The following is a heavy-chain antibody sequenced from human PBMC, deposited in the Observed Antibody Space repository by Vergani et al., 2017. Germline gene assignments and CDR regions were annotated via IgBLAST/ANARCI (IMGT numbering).Heavy chain of an antibody. CDR1: GFTVSSNY. CDR2: IYSGGST. D-gene: IGHD6-19*01. Sequence: EVQLVESGGGLVQPGGSLRLSCAASGFTVSSNYMSWVRQAPGKGLEWVSVIYSGGSTYYADSVKGRFTISRHNSKNTLYLQMNSLRAEDTAVYYCANIRATRVIAVAGQPRTFDYWGQGTLVTVSS. J-gene: IGHJ4*02. CDR3: ANIRATRVIAVAGQPRTFDY. V-gene: IGHV3-53*04.